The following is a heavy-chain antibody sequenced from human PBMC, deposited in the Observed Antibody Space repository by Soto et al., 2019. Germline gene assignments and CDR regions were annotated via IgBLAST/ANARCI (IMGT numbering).Heavy chain of an antibody. J-gene: IGHJ4*02. D-gene: IGHD4-4*01. Sequence: QVKLVQSGAEVKKPGSSVKVSCKASGGTFSSYAISWVRQAPGQGLEWMGGIIPIFGRANYAQKFQRRVTITADESTSTAYMELSSLRSEDTAVYYCARDGGVYDYSPFDYWGQGTLVTVSS. CDR1: GGTFSSYA. CDR3: ARDGGVYDYSPFDY. V-gene: IGHV1-69*12. CDR2: IIPIFGRA.